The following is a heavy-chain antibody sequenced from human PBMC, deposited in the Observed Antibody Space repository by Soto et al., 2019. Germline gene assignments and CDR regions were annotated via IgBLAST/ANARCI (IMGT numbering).Heavy chain of an antibody. J-gene: IGHJ4*02. V-gene: IGHV1-18*01. CDR3: AKEYCDSSRCYLPDY. Sequence: QVQLVQSGAEVKEPGASVKVSCKASGYTFRRFGISWVRQAPGQGLEWMGWIDPNNGHTKDAQKFRDRLTMTTDTYTTTAYMELRSLRSDDTAVYYCAKEYCDSSRCYLPDYWGQGALVIVSS. D-gene: IGHD2-2*01. CDR1: GYTFRRFG. CDR2: IDPNNGHT.